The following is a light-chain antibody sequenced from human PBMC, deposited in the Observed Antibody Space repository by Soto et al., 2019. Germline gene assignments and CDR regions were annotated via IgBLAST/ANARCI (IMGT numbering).Light chain of an antibody. CDR1: HSVSRY. CDR2: DAS. Sequence: EIVLTQSPATLSLSPGERATLSCRASHSVSRYLAWYQQQPGQAPRLLIYDASNSATGIPARFSRSGSGTDFTLTISRLEPDDFAVYYCEQRSDWPLTFGGGTKIEIK. J-gene: IGKJ4*01. CDR3: EQRSDWPLT. V-gene: IGKV3-11*01.